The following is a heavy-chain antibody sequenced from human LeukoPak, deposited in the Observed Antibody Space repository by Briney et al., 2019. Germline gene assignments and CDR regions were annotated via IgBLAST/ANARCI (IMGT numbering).Heavy chain of an antibody. V-gene: IGHV1-69*13. D-gene: IGHD5-18*01. CDR1: GGTFSSYA. J-gene: IGHJ6*02. Sequence: ASVKVSCKASGGTFSSYAISWVRQAPGQGLEWMGGIIPIFGTANYAQKFQGRVTITADESTSTAYMELRSLRSDDTAVYYCARGNVDTAIYYYYGMDVWGQGTTVTVSS. CDR3: ARGNVDTAIYYYYGMDV. CDR2: IIPIFGTA.